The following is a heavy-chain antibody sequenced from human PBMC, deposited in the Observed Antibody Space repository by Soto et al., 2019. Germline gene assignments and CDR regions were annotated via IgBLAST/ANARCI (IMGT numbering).Heavy chain of an antibody. CDR2: ISYDGSNK. Sequence: PGGSLRLSCAASGFTFSSYGMHWVRQAPGKGLEWVAVISYDGSNKYYADSVKGRFTISRDNSKNTLYLQMNSLRAEDTAVYYCAKDRNWNDGVVDYSGQGTLVTVSS. D-gene: IGHD1-20*01. J-gene: IGHJ4*02. CDR1: GFTFSSYG. V-gene: IGHV3-30*18. CDR3: AKDRNWNDGVVDY.